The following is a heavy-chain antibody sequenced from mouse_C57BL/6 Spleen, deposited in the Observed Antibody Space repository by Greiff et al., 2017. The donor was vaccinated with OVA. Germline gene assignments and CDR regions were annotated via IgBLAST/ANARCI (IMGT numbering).Heavy chain of an antibody. J-gene: IGHJ2*01. D-gene: IGHD4-1*01. CDR3: ARGVLTGIGGCDN. CDR2: IYPGDGDT. V-gene: IGHV1-80*01. CDR1: GYAFSSYW. Sequence: ESGAELVKPGASVKISCKASGYAFSSYWMNWVKQRPGKGLEWIGQIYPGDGDTNYNGKFKGKATLTADKSSSTAYMQLSSLTSEDSAVYFWARGVLTGIGGCDNGGKGTTLTVSS.